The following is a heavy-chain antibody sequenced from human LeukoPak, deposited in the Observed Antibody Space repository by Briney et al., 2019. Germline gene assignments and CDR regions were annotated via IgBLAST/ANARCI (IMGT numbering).Heavy chain of an antibody. CDR2: ISAYNGNT. CDR3: ATSREYYDFWSGYLFDY. D-gene: IGHD3-3*01. Sequence: GASVKVSCKASGYTFTSYGISWVRQAPGQGLEWMGWISAYNGNTNYAQKFQGRVTITADKSTSTAYMELSSLRSEDTAVYYCATSREYYDFWSGYLFDYWGQGTLVTVSS. J-gene: IGHJ4*02. V-gene: IGHV1-18*01. CDR1: GYTFTSYG.